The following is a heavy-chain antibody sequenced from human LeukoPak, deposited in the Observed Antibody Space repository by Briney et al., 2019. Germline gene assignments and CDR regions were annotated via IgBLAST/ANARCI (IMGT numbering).Heavy chain of an antibody. CDR3: ARGTYSSSGFDY. CDR1: GYTFTVYY. Sequence: ASVKVSCKASGYTFTVYYMHWVRQAPGQGLEWMVRINPNSGGTNYAQKFQGRVTMTRNTSISTAYMELSSLRSEDTAVYYCARGTYSSSGFDYWGQGTLVTVSS. J-gene: IGHJ4*02. CDR2: INPNSGGT. V-gene: IGHV1-2*06. D-gene: IGHD6-13*01.